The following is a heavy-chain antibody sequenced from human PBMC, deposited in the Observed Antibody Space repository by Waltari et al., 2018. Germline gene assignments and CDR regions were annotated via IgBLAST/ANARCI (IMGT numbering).Heavy chain of an antibody. V-gene: IGHV1-2*02. Sequence: QAHLVQSGAEVTKPGASVTVAATASVSTSPGHHMRRVRPAPGQGPEWMGWINPDNGGTNSAQKFQGRVTMARDTSITTAYMELSSLKSDDTAVFYCAREWHYYGPGSFLMDVWGKGTTVTVSS. D-gene: IGHD3-10*01. J-gene: IGHJ6*04. CDR1: VSTSPGHH. CDR3: AREWHYYGPGSFLMDV. CDR2: INPDNGGT.